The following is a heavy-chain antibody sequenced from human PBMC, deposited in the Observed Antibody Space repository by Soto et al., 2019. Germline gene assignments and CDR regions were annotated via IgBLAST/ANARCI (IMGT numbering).Heavy chain of an antibody. CDR2: IDPSDSYT. Sequence: GESLKIFCKGSGYSFTSYWISWVRQMPGKGLEWMGRIDPSDSYTNYSPSFQGHVTISADKSISTAYLQWSSLKASDTAMYYCARLTYSSYSWGYYGMDVWGQGTTVTVSS. CDR3: ARLTYSSYSWGYYGMDV. CDR1: GYSFTSYW. J-gene: IGHJ6*02. D-gene: IGHD4-4*01. V-gene: IGHV5-10-1*01.